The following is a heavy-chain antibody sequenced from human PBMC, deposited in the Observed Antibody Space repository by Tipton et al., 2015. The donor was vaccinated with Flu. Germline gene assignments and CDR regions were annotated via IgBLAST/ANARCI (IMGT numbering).Heavy chain of an antibody. CDR3: ARDLAYYDILTGYQGYYYYGIDV. D-gene: IGHD3-9*01. CDR2: TYCRSKWYN. CDR1: GDSVSSNSAA. Sequence: GLVKPSQTLSLTCAISGDSVSSNSAARNWIRQSPSRGLEWLGRTYCRSKWYNDYAVSVKSRITINPDTSKNQFSLQLNSVTPEDTAVYYCARDLAYYDILTGYQGYYYYGIDVVGQGTTVTVSS. J-gene: IGHJ6*02. V-gene: IGHV6-1*01.